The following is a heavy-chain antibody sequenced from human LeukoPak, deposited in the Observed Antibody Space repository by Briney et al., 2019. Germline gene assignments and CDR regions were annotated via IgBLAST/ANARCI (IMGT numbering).Heavy chain of an antibody. V-gene: IGHV3-20*04. CDR2: INWNGGST. CDR1: GFTFSSYG. Sequence: GGSLRLSCAASGFTFSSYGMSWVRQAPGKGLEWVSGINWNGGSTGYADSVKGRFTISRDNAKNSLYLQMNSLRAEDTALYYCARGNSGYDFAYWGQGTLVTVSS. J-gene: IGHJ4*02. CDR3: ARGNSGYDFAY. D-gene: IGHD5-12*01.